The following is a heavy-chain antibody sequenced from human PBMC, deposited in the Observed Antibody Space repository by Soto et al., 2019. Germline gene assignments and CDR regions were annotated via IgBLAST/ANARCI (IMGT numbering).Heavy chain of an antibody. CDR2: IYPGDSDT. CDR3: ARRAIAVANYYYYYMDV. CDR1: GYSFTSYW. Sequence: GESLKISCKGSGYSFTSYWIGWVRQMPGKGLEWMGIIYPGDSDTRYSPSFQGQVTISADKSISTAYLQWSSLKASDTAMYYCARRAIAVANYYYYYMDVWGKGTTVTVSS. D-gene: IGHD6-19*01. J-gene: IGHJ6*03. V-gene: IGHV5-51*01.